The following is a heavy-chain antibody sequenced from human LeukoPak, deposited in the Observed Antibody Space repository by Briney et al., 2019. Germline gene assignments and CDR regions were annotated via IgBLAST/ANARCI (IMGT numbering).Heavy chain of an antibody. CDR1: GGSISSYY. J-gene: IGHJ6*02. CDR3: ARCTYSSSWYRSYYYGMDV. Sequence: SETLSLTCTVSGGSISSYYWSWIRQPPGKGLEWIGYIYYSGSTNYNPSLKSRVTISVDTSKNQFSLKLSSVTAADTAVYYCARCTYSSSWYRSYYYGMDVWGQGTTVTVSS. D-gene: IGHD6-13*01. V-gene: IGHV4-59*01. CDR2: IYYSGST.